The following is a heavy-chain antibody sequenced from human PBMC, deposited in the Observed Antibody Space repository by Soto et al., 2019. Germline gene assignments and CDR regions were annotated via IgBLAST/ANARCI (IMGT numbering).Heavy chain of an antibody. D-gene: IGHD3-10*01. V-gene: IGHV4-34*01. CDR2: INHSGTT. J-gene: IGHJ6*02. CDR1: GGSFSGYS. CDR3: ARARFDPRSHFYYGLEV. Sequence: SETLSLTCAVYGGSFSGYSWTWLRQPPGKGLEWIGEINHSGTTDYNPALKSRVTMSVDTSKNQFSLRVTSVTAADTAVYYCARARFDPRSHFYYGLEVWGQGTRVIVSS.